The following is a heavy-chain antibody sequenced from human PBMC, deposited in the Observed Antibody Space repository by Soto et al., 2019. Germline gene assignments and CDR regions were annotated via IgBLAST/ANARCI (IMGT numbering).Heavy chain of an antibody. CDR1: GDSVTSGSYY. CDR3: AREWGLLPYYVMNV. V-gene: IGHV4-61*03. CDR2: ISYTGRT. Sequence: SETLSLTCLVSGDSVTSGSYYWPWLRQPPGKGLEWIGYISYTGRTKYNPSLQSRVTISVDTSKNDFSLNLSSVTAADTAVYFCAREWGLLPYYVMNVWGHGTAVTVSS. J-gene: IGHJ6*02. D-gene: IGHD7-27*01.